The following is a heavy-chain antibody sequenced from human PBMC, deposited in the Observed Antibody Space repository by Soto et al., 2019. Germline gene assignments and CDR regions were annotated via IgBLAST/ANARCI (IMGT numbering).Heavy chain of an antibody. CDR2: INHSGNT. CDR3: ARPGGGYDYGDYGEDYYYGMDV. V-gene: IGHV4-34*01. Sequence: SSETLSLTCAVYGRAFSSYYWSWIRHPPGKELQRIEEINHSGNTNYNPSLKSRFSISVDTSKNQFSLKLGSVTAADTAVYYCARPGGGYDYGDYGEDYYYGMDVWGQGTTVTVSS. CDR1: GRAFSSYY. D-gene: IGHD4-17*01. J-gene: IGHJ6*02.